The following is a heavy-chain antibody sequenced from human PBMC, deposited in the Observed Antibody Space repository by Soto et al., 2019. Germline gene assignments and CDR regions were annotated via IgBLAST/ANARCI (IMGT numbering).Heavy chain of an antibody. CDR2: IYSSGNT. CDR1: GDSMTSYY. CDR3: ARGGGWLPDL. V-gene: IGHV4-59*01. Sequence: QVQLQESGPGLVKSSETLSLTCTVSGDSMTSYYWTWIRQSPGKGLEWIGYIYSSGNTNYNPSLKSRVTISVDTSNNQFSLKLTSMTAADSAVYYCARGGGWLPDLWGQGTLVTV. J-gene: IGHJ4*02. D-gene: IGHD3-22*01.